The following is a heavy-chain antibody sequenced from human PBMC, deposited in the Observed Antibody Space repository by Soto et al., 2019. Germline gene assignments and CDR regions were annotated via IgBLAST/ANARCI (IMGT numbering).Heavy chain of an antibody. CDR1: GFTFSSYG. Sequence: QVQLVESGGGVVQPGRSLRLSCAASGFTFSSYGMHWVRQAPGKGLEWVAVIWNDGSNKYYADSVKGRFTSSRDNSTNTLYLQMNRLRAEHTAVYYCARDESDTAIVYYFDYWGQGTLVTVSS. D-gene: IGHD5-18*01. CDR2: IWNDGSNK. J-gene: IGHJ4*02. V-gene: IGHV3-33*01. CDR3: ARDESDTAIVYYFDY.